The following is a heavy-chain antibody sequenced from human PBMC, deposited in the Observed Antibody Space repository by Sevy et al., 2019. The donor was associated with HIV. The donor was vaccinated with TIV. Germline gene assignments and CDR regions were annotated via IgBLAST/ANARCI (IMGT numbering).Heavy chain of an antibody. D-gene: IGHD3-10*01. V-gene: IGHV4-59*01. CDR1: GGSISSYY. CDR2: IYYSGST. Sequence: SETLSLTCTVSGGSISSYYWSWIRQPPGKGLEWIGYIYYSGSTNYNPSLKSRVTISVNTSKNQFPLKLSSLTAADTAVYYCATITMVRGVRDWGQGTLVTVSS. J-gene: IGHJ4*02. CDR3: ATITMVRGVRD.